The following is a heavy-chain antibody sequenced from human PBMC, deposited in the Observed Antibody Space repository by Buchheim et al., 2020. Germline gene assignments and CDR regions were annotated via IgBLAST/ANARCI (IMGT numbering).Heavy chain of an antibody. CDR2: IKSKADGGTQ. Sequence: EVQLVESGGGLVKPGGSLGLSCAASGFIFTNAWMSWVRQAPGKGLEWVGRIKSKADGGTQDYAAPVQGRFTISRDDSKNTLFLQMNSLKTEDTGVYYCTTSRGRYLNMDVWGQGTT. CDR1: GFIFTNAW. J-gene: IGHJ6*02. CDR3: TTSRGRYLNMDV. D-gene: IGHD1-1*01. V-gene: IGHV3-15*01.